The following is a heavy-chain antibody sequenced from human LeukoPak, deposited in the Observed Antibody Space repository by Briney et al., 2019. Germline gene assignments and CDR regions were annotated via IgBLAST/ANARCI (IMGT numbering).Heavy chain of an antibody. V-gene: IGHV6-1*01. CDR1: GDSVSSNSAA. D-gene: IGHD3-10*01. J-gene: IGHJ4*02. CDR3: ARGGTYDPRGGPHYFDY. Sequence: SQTLSLTCAISGDSVSSNSAAWNWIRQSPSRGLEWLGRTYYRSKWYNDYAVSVKSRITINPDTSKNQFSLQLNSVTPEDTAVYYCARGGTYDPRGGPHYFDYWGQGTLVTVSS. CDR2: TYYRSKWYN.